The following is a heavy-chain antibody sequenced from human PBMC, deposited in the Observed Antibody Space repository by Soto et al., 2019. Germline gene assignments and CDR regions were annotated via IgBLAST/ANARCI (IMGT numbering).Heavy chain of an antibody. CDR3: ARHKGIAAAGTGRNLKLPPSSYYYYYMDV. J-gene: IGHJ6*03. CDR1: GGSISSSSYY. V-gene: IGHV4-39*01. D-gene: IGHD6-13*01. Sequence: SETLSLTCTVSGGSISSSSYYWGWIRQPPGKGLEWIGSIYYSGSTYYNPSLKSRVTISVDTSKNQFSLKLSSVTAADTAVYYCARHKGIAAAGTGRNLKLPPSSYYYYYMDVWGKGTTVTVSS. CDR2: IYYSGST.